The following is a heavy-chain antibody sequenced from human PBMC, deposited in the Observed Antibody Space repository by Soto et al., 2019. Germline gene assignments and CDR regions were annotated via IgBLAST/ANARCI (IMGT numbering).Heavy chain of an antibody. CDR2: IWYDGSNK. V-gene: IGHV3-33*01. J-gene: IGHJ4*02. D-gene: IGHD2-15*01. CDR1: GFTFSSYG. CDR3: ARDSHAGYSPVSYPDY. Sequence: QVQLVESGGGVVQPGRSLRLSCAASGFTFSSYGMHWVRQAPGKGLEWVAVIWYDGSNKYYADSVKGRFTISRDNSKNTLYLQMNSLRAEDTAVYYCARDSHAGYSPVSYPDYWGQGTLVTVSS.